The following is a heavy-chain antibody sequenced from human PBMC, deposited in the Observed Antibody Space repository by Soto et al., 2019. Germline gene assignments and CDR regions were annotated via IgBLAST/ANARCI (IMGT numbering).Heavy chain of an antibody. V-gene: IGHV3-66*04. CDR1: GFTVTGNY. D-gene: IGHD6-19*01. Sequence: EVQLVESGGGLVQPGGSLRLSCAASGFTVTGNYMTWVRQAPGKGLEWVSVIYSGGSTYYADSVKGRFTISRDNSENTLYLQMNSLRAEDTAGYYCARRSSGTWRYQYGMDVWGQGTKVTVSS. J-gene: IGHJ6*02. CDR3: ARRSSGTWRYQYGMDV. CDR2: IYSGGST.